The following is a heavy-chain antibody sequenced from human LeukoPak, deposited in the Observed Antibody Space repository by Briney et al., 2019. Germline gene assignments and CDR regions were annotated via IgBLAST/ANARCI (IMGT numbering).Heavy chain of an antibody. V-gene: IGHV1-18*01. CDR2: ISAYNGNT. D-gene: IGHD6-13*01. Sequence: ASVKVSCKASGYTFTSYGISWVRQAPGQGLEWMGWISAYNGNTNYAQELQGRVTMTTDTSTSAAYMELRSLRSDDTAVYYCARVRIAAAGIVDWFDPWGQGTLVTVSS. CDR3: ARVRIAAAGIVDWFDP. J-gene: IGHJ5*02. CDR1: GYTFTSYG.